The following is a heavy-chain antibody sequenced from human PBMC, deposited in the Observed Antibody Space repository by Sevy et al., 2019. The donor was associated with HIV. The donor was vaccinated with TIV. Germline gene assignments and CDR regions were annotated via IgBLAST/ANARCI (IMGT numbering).Heavy chain of an antibody. CDR2: ISHDGSNK. CDR3: ARGERISMVRGIIPSFDY. D-gene: IGHD3-10*01. V-gene: IGHV3-30-3*01. Sequence: GGSLRLPCAASGFTLSPYDLHWVRQAPGKGLEWVAVISHDGSNKYYADSVKGRFTISRDNSKDTLYLQMNSLRAEDTAVYYCARGERISMVRGIIPSFDYWGQGTLVTVSS. CDR1: GFTLSPYD. J-gene: IGHJ4*02.